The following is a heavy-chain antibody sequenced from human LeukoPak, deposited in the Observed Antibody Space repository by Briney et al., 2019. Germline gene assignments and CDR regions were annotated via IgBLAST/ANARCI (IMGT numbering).Heavy chain of an antibody. CDR3: ARHLNNCGDDCYIFDY. CDR1: GGSIFSYY. J-gene: IGHJ4*02. CDR2: IYYSGST. D-gene: IGHD2-21*01. V-gene: IGHV4-59*08. Sequence: PSETPSLTCTVSGGSIFSYYWSWIRQPPGKGLEWMGYIYYSGSTNYNPSLKSRVTISVDTSKNQFSLRVSSVTAADTAVYYCARHLNNCGDDCYIFDYWGQGTLVTVSS.